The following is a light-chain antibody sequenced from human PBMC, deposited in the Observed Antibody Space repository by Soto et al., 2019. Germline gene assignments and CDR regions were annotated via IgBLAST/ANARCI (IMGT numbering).Light chain of an antibody. CDR2: WAS. CDR1: QSVLYSSNNNNY. Sequence: DIVMTQSPDSLAVSLGERATINCKSSQSVLYSSNNNNYIAWYQQKPGQPPKLIIYWASTRESGVADRFSGSGSGTDFTLTISSLQAEDVAIYYCQQYYDTPSTFGQGTKVEIK. CDR3: QQYYDTPST. V-gene: IGKV4-1*01. J-gene: IGKJ1*01.